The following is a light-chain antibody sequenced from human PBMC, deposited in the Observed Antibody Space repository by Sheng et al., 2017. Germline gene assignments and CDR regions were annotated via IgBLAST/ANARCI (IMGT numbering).Light chain of an antibody. J-gene: IGKJ2*01. CDR2: WAS. CDR1: QSVLYSSNNKNY. Sequence: DIVMTQSPDSLAVSLGERATINCKSSQSVLYSSNNKNYLAWYQQKPGQPPKLLIYWASTRESGVPDRFSGSGSGTDFTLTINSLQAEDVAVYYCQQYHSIPPXTFGQGTKLEIK. CDR3: QQYHSIPPXT. V-gene: IGKV4-1*01.